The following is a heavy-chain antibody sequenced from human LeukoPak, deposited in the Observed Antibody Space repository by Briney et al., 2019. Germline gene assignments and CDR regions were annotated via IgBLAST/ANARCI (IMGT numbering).Heavy chain of an antibody. CDR3: VRDRERAFDI. J-gene: IGHJ3*02. CDR2: IYYSGST. V-gene: IGHV4-59*01. Sequence: SETLSLTCTVSGGSISSYYWSWIRQPPGKGLEWIGYIYYSGSTNYNPSLKSRVTISVDTSKNQFSLKLSSVTAADTAVYYCVRDRERAFDIWGQGTMVTVSS. CDR1: GGSISSYY. D-gene: IGHD5-24*01.